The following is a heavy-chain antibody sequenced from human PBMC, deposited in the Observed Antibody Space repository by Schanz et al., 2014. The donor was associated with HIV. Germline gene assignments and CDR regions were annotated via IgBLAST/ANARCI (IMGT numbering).Heavy chain of an antibody. CDR3: ARGGYAARPSYYYDMDI. CDR2: ISSDGSST. J-gene: IGHJ6*02. V-gene: IGHV3-74*01. Sequence: EVQLVESGGGLVQPGGSLRLSCAASGFTFSTSWMHWVRQAPGKGLVWVSRISSDGSSTSYADSVKGRFTISRDNAKNTLYLQTNSLRGEDTAVYYCARGGYAARPSYYYDMDICGQGTTVTVSS. D-gene: IGHD5-12*01. CDR1: GFTFSTSW.